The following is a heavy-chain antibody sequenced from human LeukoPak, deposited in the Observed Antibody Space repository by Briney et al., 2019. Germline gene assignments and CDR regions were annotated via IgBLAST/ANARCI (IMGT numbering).Heavy chain of an antibody. Sequence: GGSLRLSCAASGFTLSSYAMHWVRQAPGKGLEWVAVISYDGSNKYYADSVKGRFTISRDNSKNTLYLQMNSLRAEDTAVYYCAGITMALWGQGTLVTVSS. CDR1: GFTLSSYA. D-gene: IGHD3-10*01. J-gene: IGHJ4*02. CDR3: AGITMAL. V-gene: IGHV3-30-3*01. CDR2: ISYDGSNK.